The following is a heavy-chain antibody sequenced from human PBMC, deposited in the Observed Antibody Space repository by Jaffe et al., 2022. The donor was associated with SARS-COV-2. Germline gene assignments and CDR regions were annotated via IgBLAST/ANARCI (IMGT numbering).Heavy chain of an antibody. V-gene: IGHV3-30-3*01. J-gene: IGHJ6*02. CDR3: ATGGSEGYYGMDV. CDR2: ISYDGSNK. Sequence: QVQLVESGGGVVQPGRSLRLSCAASGFTFSSYAMHWVRQAPGKGLEWVAVISYDGSNKYYADSVKGRFTISRDNSKNTLYLQMNSLRAEDTAVYYCATGGSEGYYGMDVWGQGTTVTVSS. D-gene: IGHD1-26*01. CDR1: GFTFSSYA.